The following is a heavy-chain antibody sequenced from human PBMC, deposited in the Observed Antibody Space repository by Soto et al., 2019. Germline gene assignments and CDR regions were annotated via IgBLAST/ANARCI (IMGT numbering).Heavy chain of an antibody. CDR2: ISGSGTTI. CDR1: GFIFSSYA. Sequence: EVHLVESGGGLVQPGGSLRLSCAASGFIFSSYAINWVRQAPGKGLEWVSYISGSGTTIYDEDYVKCRFTISRDYAKSSRYLQINSLRAEDTAMYYCASFSRMADGYYWGQGTLVTVSS. D-gene: IGHD3-22*01. J-gene: IGHJ4*02. V-gene: IGHV3-48*01. CDR3: ASFSRMADGYY.